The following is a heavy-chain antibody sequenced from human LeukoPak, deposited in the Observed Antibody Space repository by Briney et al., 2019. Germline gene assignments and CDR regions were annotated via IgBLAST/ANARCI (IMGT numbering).Heavy chain of an antibody. V-gene: IGHV3-74*03. CDR1: GFTFSNSW. J-gene: IGHJ4*02. CDR3: VRPLGTDDF. D-gene: IGHD1-7*01. Sequence: VQPGGSLRLSCVASGFTFSNSWIHWVRQAPGKGLVWVSRINTDGTTTTYADSVKGRFTISRDNAKNTGYLQMSSLRADDTALYYCVRPLGTDDFWGQGTLVTVSS. CDR2: INTDGTTT.